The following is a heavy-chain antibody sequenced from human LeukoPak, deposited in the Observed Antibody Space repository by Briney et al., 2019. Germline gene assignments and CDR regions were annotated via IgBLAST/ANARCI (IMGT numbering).Heavy chain of an antibody. V-gene: IGHV3-23*01. D-gene: IGHD6-13*01. CDR2: IRGSGGST. J-gene: IGHJ4*02. Sequence: PGRSLRLSCAASGITFSSDAMSSVRQAPGEGLEWVSAIRGSGGSTYYADSVKGRFTISRDNSRNTVCLQMNSLRAEDTAVYYCAKDTSGSSWYAGGSDYWGQGTLVTVSS. CDR3: AKDTSGSSWYAGGSDY. CDR1: GITFSSDA.